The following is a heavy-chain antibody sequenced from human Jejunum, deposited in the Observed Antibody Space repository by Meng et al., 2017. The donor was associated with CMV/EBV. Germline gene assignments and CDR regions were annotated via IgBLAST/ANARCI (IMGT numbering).Heavy chain of an antibody. CDR2: IVHFYGTT. Sequence: CKACGGTFNSIALDRVRRTAGQGIGWMGGIVHFYGTTNNAKAFQGRVTITTDESTNTAYMELSSVRAEDTAIYYCATDRPAPRGFDFWGQGTLVTVSS. CDR3: ATDRPAPRGFDF. CDR1: GGTFNSIA. V-gene: IGHV1-69*05. D-gene: IGHD2-2*01. J-gene: IGHJ4*02.